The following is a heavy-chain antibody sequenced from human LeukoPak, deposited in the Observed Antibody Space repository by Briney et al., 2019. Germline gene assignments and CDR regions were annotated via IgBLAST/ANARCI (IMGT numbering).Heavy chain of an antibody. CDR1: GFTFSHFV. CDR3: AKDSFCSGGSCYGNDY. D-gene: IGHD2-15*01. Sequence: VGSLPLSCAASGFTFSHFVMTWVRQAPGTGLEWVSSISTSGGSTFYADSVKGRFTISRDNSKNTVSLQMNSLRAEDTAVYYCAKDSFCSGGSCYGNDYWGQGTLVTVSS. J-gene: IGHJ4*02. V-gene: IGHV3-23*01. CDR2: ISTSGGST.